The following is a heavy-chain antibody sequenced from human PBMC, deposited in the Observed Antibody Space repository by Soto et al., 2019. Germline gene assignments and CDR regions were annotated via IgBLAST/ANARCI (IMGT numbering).Heavy chain of an antibody. D-gene: IGHD2-15*01. J-gene: IGHJ6*02. CDR3: ARDRAYCSGGSCYSLLDYYYYGMDV. CDR2: INPSGGST. V-gene: IGHV1-46*01. CDR1: GYTFTSYY. Sequence: ASVKVSCKASGYTFTSYYMHWVRQAPGQGLEWMGIINPSGGSTSYARKFQGRVTMTRDTSTSTVYMELSSLRSEDTAVYYCARDRAYCSGGSCYSLLDYYYYGMDVWGQGTTVTVSS.